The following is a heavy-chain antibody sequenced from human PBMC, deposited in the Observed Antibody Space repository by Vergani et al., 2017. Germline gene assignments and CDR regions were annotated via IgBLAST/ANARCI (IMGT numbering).Heavy chain of an antibody. Sequence: EVQLLESGGGLVQPGGSLRLSCAASGFTFSSYAMSWVRQAPGKGLEWVSAISGSGGSTYYADSVKGRFTISRDNSKNTLYLQMNSLRAEDTAVYYCAKDVEYYYDSSGSSHFDYWGQGTLVTVSS. CDR3: AKDVEYYYDSSGSSHFDY. CDR2: ISGSGGST. D-gene: IGHD3-22*01. CDR1: GFTFSSYA. V-gene: IGHV3-23*01. J-gene: IGHJ4*02.